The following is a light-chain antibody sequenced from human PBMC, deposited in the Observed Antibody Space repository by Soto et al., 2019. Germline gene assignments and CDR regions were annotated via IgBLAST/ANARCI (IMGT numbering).Light chain of an antibody. CDR3: SSYTSSSTLLYV. Sequence: GRRIIIKYTGTSSDVGGYNYVSWYQQHPGKAPKLMIYGVSNRPSGVSNRFSGSKSGNTASLTISGLQAEDEADYYCSSYTSSSTLLYVFGTGTKVTLL. J-gene: IGLJ1*01. CDR2: GVS. CDR1: SSDVGGYNY. V-gene: IGLV2-14*04.